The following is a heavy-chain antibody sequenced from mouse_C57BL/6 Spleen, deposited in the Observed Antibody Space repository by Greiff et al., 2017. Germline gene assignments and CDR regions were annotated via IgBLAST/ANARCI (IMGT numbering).Heavy chain of an antibody. CDR1: GYTFTSYW. D-gene: IGHD2-3*01. V-gene: IGHV1-59*01. CDR2: IDPTDSYT. Sequence: QVQLQQPGAELVRPGTSVKLSCKASGYTFTSYWMHWVKQRPGQGLEWIGVIDPTDSYTNYNQKFKGKATLTVDTSSSTAYMQLSSLTSEDSAVYYCASYYGYYTFDYWGQGTTLTVSS. J-gene: IGHJ2*01. CDR3: ASYYGYYTFDY.